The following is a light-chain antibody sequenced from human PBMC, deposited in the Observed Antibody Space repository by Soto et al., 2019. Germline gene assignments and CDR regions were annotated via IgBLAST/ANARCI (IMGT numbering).Light chain of an antibody. Sequence: EIQMTQSTSSLSASVGDEVTITCRASQTIMTYLNWYQLKPGKPPRLLIYAASSLQSGVASRFSGSGSGTDFTLTISSLQPEDFATYSCQQSYNSPQTFGRGTKVDIK. CDR2: AAS. CDR1: QTIMTY. CDR3: QQSYNSPQT. V-gene: IGKV1-39*01. J-gene: IGKJ1*01.